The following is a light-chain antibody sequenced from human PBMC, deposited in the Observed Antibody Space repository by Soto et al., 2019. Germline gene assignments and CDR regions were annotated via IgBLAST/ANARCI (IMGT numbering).Light chain of an antibody. CDR1: QGISSY. V-gene: IGKV1-9*01. J-gene: IGKJ3*01. Sequence: DIQMTQFPSSLSASVGDRVTITCRASQGISSYLAWYQQKAGKVPKLLIYAASTLLSGVPSRFSGSGSGTEFTLTSSGLQPEDFATYYCQQLNSYPPTFVPGTKVDIK. CDR3: QQLNSYPPT. CDR2: AAS.